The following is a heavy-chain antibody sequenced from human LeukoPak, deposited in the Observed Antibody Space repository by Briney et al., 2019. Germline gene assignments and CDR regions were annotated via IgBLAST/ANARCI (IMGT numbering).Heavy chain of an antibody. CDR2: IYHSGST. Sequence: PSETLSLTCTVSGYSISSGYYWGWIRQPPGKGLEWIGNIYHSGSTYYSPSLKSRVTISVDTSNNQFSLKLSSVTAADTAVYYCARNYGDYWYFDLWGRGTLVTVSS. J-gene: IGHJ2*01. CDR3: ARNYGDYWYFDL. CDR1: GYSISSGYY. V-gene: IGHV4-38-2*02. D-gene: IGHD4-17*01.